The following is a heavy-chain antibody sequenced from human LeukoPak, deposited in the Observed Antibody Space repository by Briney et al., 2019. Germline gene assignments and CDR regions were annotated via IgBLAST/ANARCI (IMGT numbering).Heavy chain of an antibody. CDR1: GFTFSNAW. D-gene: IGHD2-2*01. J-gene: IGHJ4*02. CDR2: IKSKTDGGTP. Sequence: PGGSLRLSCAASGFTFSNAWMSWVRQAPGKGLEWVGRIKSKTDGGTPDYAAPVKGRFSISRDDSKNMLYLQMSSLKTEDTAVYYCTALGYCSSTSCYESFDYWGQGTLVTVSS. V-gene: IGHV3-15*01. CDR3: TALGYCSSTSCYESFDY.